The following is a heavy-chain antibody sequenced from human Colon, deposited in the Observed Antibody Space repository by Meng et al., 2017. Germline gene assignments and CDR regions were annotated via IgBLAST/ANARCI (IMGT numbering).Heavy chain of an antibody. CDR1: GDSLSSGDYY. CDR2: IYYTGST. CDR3: ARASYSDSSGYNDY. J-gene: IGHJ4*02. V-gene: IGHV4-31*03. D-gene: IGHD3-22*01. Sequence: QVQLQESGPGLVKPSQTLSLTCTVSGDSLSSGDYYWRWVRQPPGKGLEWIGYIYYTGSTYYNPSLKSRVTISVDTSKNQFSLKLSSVTAADTAVYYCARASYSDSSGYNDYWGQGTLVTVSS.